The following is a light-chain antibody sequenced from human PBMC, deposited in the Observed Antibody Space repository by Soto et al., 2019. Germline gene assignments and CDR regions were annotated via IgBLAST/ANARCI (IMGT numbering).Light chain of an antibody. J-gene: IGKJ5*01. Sequence: DIQMTQSPSSLSASVGDRVTITCQASQDINNYLNWYQQKPGKAPKLLIYDASNLETGVPTRFSESSSGTDFTFTISSLQPEDMATYYCQQYDNLPSITFGQGTRLDFK. CDR3: QQYDNLPSIT. CDR2: DAS. V-gene: IGKV1-33*01. CDR1: QDINNY.